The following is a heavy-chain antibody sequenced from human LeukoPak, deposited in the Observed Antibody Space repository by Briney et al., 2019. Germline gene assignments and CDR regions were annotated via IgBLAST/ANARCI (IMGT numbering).Heavy chain of an antibody. CDR1: GDTFSSYA. V-gene: IGHV1-69*13. J-gene: IGHJ4*02. CDR3: ARDRPGNSLEY. CDR2: IITLFDKI. D-gene: IGHD4-23*01. Sequence: SVKVSCKAPGDTFSSYAISWVRQAPGQGLEWMGEIITLFDKINYAQNFQGRVTITADEFTSTAYMELSSLRSDDTAVYYCARDRPGNSLEYWGQGTLVTVSS.